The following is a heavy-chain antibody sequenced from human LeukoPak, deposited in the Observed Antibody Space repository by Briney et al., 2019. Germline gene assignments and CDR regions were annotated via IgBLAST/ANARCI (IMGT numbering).Heavy chain of an antibody. J-gene: IGHJ5*02. CDR3: ARMHYYDSSGDNWFDP. CDR1: GGSISSYY. Sequence: SETLSLTCTVSGGSISSYYWSWIRQPAGKGLEWIGRIYTSGSTNYNPSLKRRVTMSVDTSKSHFSLKLSSVTAADTAVYYCARMHYYDSSGDNWFDPWGQGTLVTVSS. CDR2: IYTSGST. D-gene: IGHD3-22*01. V-gene: IGHV4-4*07.